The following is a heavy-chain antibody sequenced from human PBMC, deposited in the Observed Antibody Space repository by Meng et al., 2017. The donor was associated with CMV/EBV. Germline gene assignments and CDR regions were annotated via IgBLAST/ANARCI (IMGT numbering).Heavy chain of an antibody. CDR2: ISYDGSNK. CDR3: AREWVIVVVPAASYGMDV. D-gene: IGHD2-2*01. Sequence: GSLLKISCAASGFTFSSYAMHWVRQAPGKGLEWVAVISYDGSNKYYADSVKGRFTISRDNSKHTLYLQMNSLIAEDTAVYYCAREWVIVVVPAASYGMDVWGQGTTVTVSS. V-gene: IGHV3-30*04. CDR1: GFTFSSYA. J-gene: IGHJ6*02.